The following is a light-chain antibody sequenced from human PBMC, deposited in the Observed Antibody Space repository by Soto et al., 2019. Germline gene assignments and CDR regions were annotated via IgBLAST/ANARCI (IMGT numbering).Light chain of an antibody. Sequence: QSALTQPASVSGSPGQSITISCTGTSSDVGSYNLVSWYQQHPGKAPKLMIYEGNERPSGLSNRISGSTSGNTASLTISGLQAEYEADYYCCSYAGSSTWVFGGGTQLTVL. CDR1: SSDVGSYNL. J-gene: IGLJ3*02. CDR3: CSYAGSSTWV. V-gene: IGLV2-23*01. CDR2: EGN.